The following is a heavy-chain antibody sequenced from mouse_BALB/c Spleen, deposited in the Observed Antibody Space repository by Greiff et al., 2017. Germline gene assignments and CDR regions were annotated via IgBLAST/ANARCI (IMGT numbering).Heavy chain of an antibody. Sequence: VKLQQPGAELVRPGASVKLSCKASGYTFTSYWINWVKQRPGQGLEWIGNIYPSDSYTNYNQKFKDKATLTVDKSSSTAYMQLSSPTSEDSAVYYCTIITTVVAYWYFDVWGAGTTVTVSS. D-gene: IGHD1-1*01. J-gene: IGHJ1*01. CDR1: GYTFTSYW. CDR2: IYPSDSYT. CDR3: TIITTVVAYWYFDV. V-gene: IGHV1-69*02.